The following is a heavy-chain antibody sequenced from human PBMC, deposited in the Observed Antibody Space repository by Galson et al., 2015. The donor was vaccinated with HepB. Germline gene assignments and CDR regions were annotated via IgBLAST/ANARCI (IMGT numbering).Heavy chain of an antibody. Sequence: ETLSLTCTVSGGSISSSSYYWGWIRQPPGKGLEWIGSIYYSGSTYYNPSLKSRVTISVDTSKNQFSLKLSSVTAADTAVYYCAREVVPAANMEDAFDIWGQGTMVTVSS. CDR2: IYYSGST. CDR1: GGSISSSSYY. D-gene: IGHD2-2*01. V-gene: IGHV4-39*07. CDR3: AREVVPAANMEDAFDI. J-gene: IGHJ3*02.